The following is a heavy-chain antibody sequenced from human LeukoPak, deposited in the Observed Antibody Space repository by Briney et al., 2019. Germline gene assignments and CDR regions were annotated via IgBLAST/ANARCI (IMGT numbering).Heavy chain of an antibody. Sequence: GGSLRLSCAASGLTSSNFWMSWVRQTPGKGQEWVANIKQDGSEKHYVDSVQGRFTISRDNAKNLLFLQMSSLRAEDSAVYYCASNWNYVRGYGMDVWGQGTTVIVSS. J-gene: IGHJ6*02. CDR2: IKQDGSEK. V-gene: IGHV3-7*01. CDR1: GLTSSNFW. D-gene: IGHD1-7*01. CDR3: ASNWNYVRGYGMDV.